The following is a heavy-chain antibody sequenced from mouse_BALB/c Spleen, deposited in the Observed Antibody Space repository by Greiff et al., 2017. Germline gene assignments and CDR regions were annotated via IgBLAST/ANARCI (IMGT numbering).Heavy chain of an antibody. J-gene: IGHJ3*01. Sequence: EVHLVESGGGLVQPGGSLRLSCATSGFTFTDYYMSWVRQPPGKALEWLGFIRNKANGYTTEYSASVKGRFTISRDNSQSILYLQMNTLRAEDSATYYCARAYYGSRGGPWFAYWGQGTLVTVSA. V-gene: IGHV7-3*02. CDR3: ARAYYGSRGGPWFAY. D-gene: IGHD1-1*01. CDR2: IRNKANGYTT. CDR1: GFTFTDYY.